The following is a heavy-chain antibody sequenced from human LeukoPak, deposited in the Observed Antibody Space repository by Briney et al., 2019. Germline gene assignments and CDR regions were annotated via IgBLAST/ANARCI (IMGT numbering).Heavy chain of an antibody. Sequence: GESLKISCKGSGYSFTSYWIGWVRQMPGKGLEWMGIIYPGDSDTRYSPTFQGQVTISADKSISTAYLQWSSLKASDTAMYYCARFVTPRVLRFDYWGQGTLVTVSS. J-gene: IGHJ4*02. V-gene: IGHV5-51*01. CDR1: GYSFTSYW. CDR3: ARFVTPRVLRFDY. CDR2: IYPGDSDT. D-gene: IGHD2/OR15-2a*01.